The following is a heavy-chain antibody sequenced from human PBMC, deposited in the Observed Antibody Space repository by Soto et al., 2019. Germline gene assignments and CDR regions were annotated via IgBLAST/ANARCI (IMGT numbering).Heavy chain of an antibody. J-gene: IGHJ6*03. CDR3: ARMVRGSNIDYYYYLDV. CDR2: ISAHNGDT. CDR1: GYTFTSHG. V-gene: IGHV1-18*01. Sequence: QVPLVQSGGEVKKPGASVKVSCKASGYTFTSHGISWVRQAPGHGLEWMGWISAHNGDTNYAQKLQGRVTVTTDTPTNTAYMELRRLRSEDTAVYYCARMVRGSNIDYYYYLDVWGKGTTVTVSS. D-gene: IGHD3-10*01.